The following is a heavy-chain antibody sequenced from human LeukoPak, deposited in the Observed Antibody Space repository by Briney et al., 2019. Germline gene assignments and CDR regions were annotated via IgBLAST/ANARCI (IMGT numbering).Heavy chain of an antibody. CDR2: IFHIGIT. D-gene: IGHD3-22*01. Sequence: PSETLSLTCAVSGGSLSSDSWWTWVRQPPGKGLEWIGAIFHIGITKYNPSLQSRVTISVDKSKNQFSLNLNSVTAADTAIYYCSRGHYDSNGYYSHYFDAWSQGTLVTVSS. CDR3: SRGHYDSNGYYSHYFDA. J-gene: IGHJ4*02. V-gene: IGHV4-4*02. CDR1: GGSLSSDSW.